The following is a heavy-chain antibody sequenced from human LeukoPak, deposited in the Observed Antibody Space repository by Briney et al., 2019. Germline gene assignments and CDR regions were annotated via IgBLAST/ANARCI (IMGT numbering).Heavy chain of an antibody. CDR3: ARGPLGLTLYYYYMDV. Sequence: ASVKVSCKASGYTFTGYYIHWVRQAPGQGLEWMGWINPNSGGTNYAQHFQGRVTMTRDTAISTAYMDLSSLRSDDTAVYYCARGPLGLTLYYYYMDVWGKGTSVTISS. CDR2: INPNSGGT. CDR1: GYTFTGYY. D-gene: IGHD1-26*01. V-gene: IGHV1-2*02. J-gene: IGHJ6*03.